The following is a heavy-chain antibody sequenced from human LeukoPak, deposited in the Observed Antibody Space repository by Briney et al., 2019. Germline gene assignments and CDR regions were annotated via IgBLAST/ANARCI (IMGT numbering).Heavy chain of an antibody. CDR1: GGSISSYY. CDR3: ARTTGGGYIGYFYYYYMDV. V-gene: IGHV4-59*01. CDR2: IYYSGST. J-gene: IGHJ6*03. D-gene: IGHD5-18*01. Sequence: PSETLSLTCTVSGGSISSYYWSWIRQPPGKGLEWIGYIYYSGSTNYNPSLKSRVTISVDTSKNQFSLKLRSVTAADTAVYYCARTTGGGYIGYFYYYYMDVWGKGTTVTISS.